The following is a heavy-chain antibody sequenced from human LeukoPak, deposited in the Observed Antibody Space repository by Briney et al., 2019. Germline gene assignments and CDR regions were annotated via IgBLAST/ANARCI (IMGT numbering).Heavy chain of an antibody. D-gene: IGHD3-10*01. Sequence: ASVKVSCKASGYTFTGYYMHWMRQAPGQGLEWMGWINPNSGGTNYAQKFQGRVTMTRDTSISTAYMELSRLKSDDTAVYYCARGSVTMVRGVIRVLDYWGQGTLVTVSS. V-gene: IGHV1-2*02. CDR1: GYTFTGYY. J-gene: IGHJ4*02. CDR2: INPNSGGT. CDR3: ARGSVTMVRGVIRVLDY.